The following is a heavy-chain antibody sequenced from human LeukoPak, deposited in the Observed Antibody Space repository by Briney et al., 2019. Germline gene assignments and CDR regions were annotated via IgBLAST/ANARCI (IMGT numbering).Heavy chain of an antibody. CDR1: GGSFSGYY. CDR2: IDHSGST. J-gene: IGHJ4*02. Sequence: KPSETLSLTCAVYGGSFSGYYWNWIRQPPGKGLEWIGEIDHSGSTNYNPSLKSRVTISVDTSKNQSSLKLSSVTAADTAVYYCARTYDSSGTPLDYWGQGTLVTVSS. D-gene: IGHD3-22*01. V-gene: IGHV4-34*01. CDR3: ARTYDSSGTPLDY.